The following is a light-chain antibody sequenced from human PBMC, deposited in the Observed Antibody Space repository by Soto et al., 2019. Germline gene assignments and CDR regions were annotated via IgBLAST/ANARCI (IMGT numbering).Light chain of an antibody. CDR2: GAY. J-gene: IGKJ1*01. CDR3: QQYGTAPWT. Sequence: EVVLTHSQGTLSLSLCERATVSFSASQSVINSYLAWYQQKPGQAPRLLLYGAYNRATGIPDRFSGSGSGTDFTLTISRLEPEDFAVYYCQQYGTAPWTFGQGTKVDIK. V-gene: IGKV3-20*01. CDR1: QSVINSY.